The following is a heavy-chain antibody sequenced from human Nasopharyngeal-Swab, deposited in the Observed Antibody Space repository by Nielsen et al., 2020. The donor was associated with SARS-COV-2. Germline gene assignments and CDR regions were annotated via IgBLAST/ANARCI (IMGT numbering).Heavy chain of an antibody. D-gene: IGHD2-15*01. J-gene: IGHJ6*02. CDR3: ARQLVVVVAAAIPYYYGMDV. V-gene: IGHV4-39*01. CDR2: IYYSGST. Sequence: SETLSLTCTVSGGSISSSGYYWGWIRQPPGKGLEWIGSIYYSGSTYYNPSLKSRVTISVDTSKNQFSLKLSSVTAADTAVYYCARQLVVVVAAAIPYYYGMDVWGQGTTVTVSS. CDR1: GGSISSSGYY.